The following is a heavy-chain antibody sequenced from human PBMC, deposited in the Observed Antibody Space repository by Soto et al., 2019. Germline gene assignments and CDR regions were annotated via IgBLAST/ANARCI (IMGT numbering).Heavy chain of an antibody. V-gene: IGHV1-8*01. D-gene: IGHD3-3*01. CDR1: GYTFTSYD. Sequence: QVQLVQSGAEVKKPGASVKVSCKASGYTFTSYDINWVRQATGQGLEWMGWMNPNSGNTGYAQKFQGRVTMTRNTSLSTAYMELSSLRSEDTAVYYCASRYYDFWSGYYPYYYYYGMDVWGQGTTVTVSS. CDR2: MNPNSGNT. CDR3: ASRYYDFWSGYYPYYYYYGMDV. J-gene: IGHJ6*02.